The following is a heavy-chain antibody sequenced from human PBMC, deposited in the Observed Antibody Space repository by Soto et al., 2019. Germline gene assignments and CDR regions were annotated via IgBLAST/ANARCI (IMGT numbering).Heavy chain of an antibody. CDR1: GGTFSSYA. CDR3: ARDKAYYYGSSGYYYYQGMDV. CDR2: IIPIFGTA. V-gene: IGHV1-69*01. J-gene: IGHJ6*02. D-gene: IGHD3-22*01. Sequence: QVQLVQSGAEVKKPGSSVKVSCKASGGTFSSYAISWVRQAPGQGLEWMVGIIPIFGTANYAQKFQGRVTITADESTSTADMELSRVRSEDTAVYYCARDKAYYYGSSGYYYYQGMDVWGQGTPVTVSS.